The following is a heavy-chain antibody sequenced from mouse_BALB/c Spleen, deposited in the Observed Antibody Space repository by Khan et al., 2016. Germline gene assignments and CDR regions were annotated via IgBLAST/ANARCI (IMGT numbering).Heavy chain of an antibody. CDR3: ARAWYFDY. V-gene: IGHV3-6*02. J-gene: IGHJ2*01. CDR1: GYSITSGYY. Sequence: EVQLQESGPGLVKPSQSLSLTCSVTGYSITSGYYWNWIRQFPGNKLEWMGYISYDGSNNYNPSLKNRISLTRDTSKNQFFLKLNSVTTEDAATYYSARAWYFDYWGQGTTLTVSS. CDR2: ISYDGSN.